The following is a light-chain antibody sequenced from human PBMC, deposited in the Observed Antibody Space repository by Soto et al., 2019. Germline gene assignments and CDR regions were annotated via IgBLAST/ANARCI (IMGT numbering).Light chain of an antibody. CDR1: QNVDSTY. Sequence: DIVLTQSPGTLSLSPGERATLSCRASQNVDSTYLAWYQQKPGQAPRLLIYDASNRATGIPARFSGSGSGTDFTLTISSLEPEDFAVYYCQQRSNWPLTFGGGTKVDIK. J-gene: IGKJ4*01. CDR2: DAS. CDR3: QQRSNWPLT. V-gene: IGKV3-11*01.